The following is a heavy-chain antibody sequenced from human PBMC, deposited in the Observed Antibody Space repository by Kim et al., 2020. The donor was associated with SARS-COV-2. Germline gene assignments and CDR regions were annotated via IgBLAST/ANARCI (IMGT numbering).Heavy chain of an antibody. D-gene: IGHD3-10*01. CDR2: IHSGGSL. CDR3: ARHSGRRISGSVTSYDMDV. V-gene: IGHV4-59*08. J-gene: IGHJ6*03. Sequence: SETLSLTCTVSDDSISSYFWSWIRRPPGKGLEWIAYIHSGGSLNYNPSLKSRVTMSVDTSKKQLYLKMNSVTAADTAVYYCARHSGRRISGSVTSYDMDV. CDR1: DDSISSYF.